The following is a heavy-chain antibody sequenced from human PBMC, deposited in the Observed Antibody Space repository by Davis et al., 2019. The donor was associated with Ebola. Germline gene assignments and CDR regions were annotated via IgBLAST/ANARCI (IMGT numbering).Heavy chain of an antibody. CDR3: ARVGSGNYYRWFDP. V-gene: IGHV3-74*01. Sequence: PGGSLRLSCAASGFTFSRYWMHWVRHAPGKGLVWVSRINSDGSTTTYADSVKGRFTISRDNAKNTVYLQMNSLRADDTGVYYCARVGSGNYYRWFDPWGQGTLVTVSS. J-gene: IGHJ5*02. CDR1: GFTFSRYW. D-gene: IGHD5-12*01. CDR2: INSDGSTT.